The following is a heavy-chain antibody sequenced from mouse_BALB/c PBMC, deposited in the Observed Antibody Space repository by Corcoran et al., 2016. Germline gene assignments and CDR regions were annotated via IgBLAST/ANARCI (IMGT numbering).Heavy chain of an antibody. V-gene: IGHV14-3*02. Sequence: EDQLQQSGAELVKPGASVKLSCTASGFNFKDTYMHWVKQRPEQGLEWIGRIDPANGNTKYDPKFQGKATITADTSSNTAYLQLSSLTSEDTAVYYWARREYWGQGPTLTVSS. CDR1: GFNFKDTY. CDR2: IDPANGNT. CDR3: ARREY. J-gene: IGHJ2*01.